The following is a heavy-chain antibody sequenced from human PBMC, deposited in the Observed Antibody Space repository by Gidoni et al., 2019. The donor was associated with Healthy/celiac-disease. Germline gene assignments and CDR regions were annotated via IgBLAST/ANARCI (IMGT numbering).Heavy chain of an antibody. D-gene: IGHD6-13*01. J-gene: IGHJ4*02. V-gene: IGHV4-59*08. CDR3: ARNRGIAGRVDY. CDR1: GGSISSYY. Sequence: QVQLQESGPGLVQPSETLSLTCTVPGGSISSYYWSWIRQPPGKGLEWIGYIYYSGSTNYNPSLKSRVTISVDTSKNQFSLKLSSVTAADTAVYYCARNRGIAGRVDYWGQGTLVTVSS. CDR2: IYYSGST.